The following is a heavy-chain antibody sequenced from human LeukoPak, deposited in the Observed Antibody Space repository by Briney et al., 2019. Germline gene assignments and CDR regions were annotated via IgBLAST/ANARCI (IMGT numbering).Heavy chain of an antibody. CDR2: IYSDGSST. V-gene: IGHV3-74*01. CDR1: GFTFSSHW. CDR3: VRNYPLDY. Sequence: PGGSLRLSCAASGFTFSSHWMHWVRQVPGKGLVWVSRIYSDGSSTDYADSVKGRFTISRDNAINTLYLQMNSLRADDTAVYYCVRNYPLDYWGQGTLVTVSS. J-gene: IGHJ4*02. D-gene: IGHD5-24*01.